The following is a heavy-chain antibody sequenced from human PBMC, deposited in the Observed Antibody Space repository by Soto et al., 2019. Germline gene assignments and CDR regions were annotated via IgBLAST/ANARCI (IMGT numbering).Heavy chain of an antibody. Sequence: EVPLLESGGGLVQPGGSLRLSCAASGFTFSTYAMSWVRQAPGKGLEWVSKIIHSGDSTYYADPVKGRFTISRDNSKNTVYLQMNSLRAEDTAVYYCATGQQLGYWGQGTLVTVSS. V-gene: IGHV3-23*01. D-gene: IGHD6-13*01. J-gene: IGHJ4*02. CDR3: ATGQQLGY. CDR1: GFTFSTYA. CDR2: IIHSGDST.